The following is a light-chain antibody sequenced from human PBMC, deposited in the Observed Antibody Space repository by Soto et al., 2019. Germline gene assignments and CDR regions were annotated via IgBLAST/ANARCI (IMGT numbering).Light chain of an antibody. J-gene: IGKJ1*01. CDR2: GAS. V-gene: IGKV3-15*01. CDR3: QQYNNWPPWT. CDR1: QSVSSN. Sequence: EIVLTQSPATLSVSPGERATLSCRASQSVSSNLAWYQQKPGQAPRLLIYGASTRATGIPARFSGSGSGTEFTLTLTRLHAEDFAVYYCQQYNNWPPWTFGHRTTVDIK.